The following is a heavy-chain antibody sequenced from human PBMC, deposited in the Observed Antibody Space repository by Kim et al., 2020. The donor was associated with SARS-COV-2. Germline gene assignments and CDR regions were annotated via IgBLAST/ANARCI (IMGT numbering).Heavy chain of an antibody. CDR3: ARDFGGDFWSGYLGY. D-gene: IGHD3-3*01. CDR1: GFTFTSYD. Sequence: GGSLRLSCAASGFTFTSYDMHWVRQAPGKGLEWVAVIWSDGSNKYYADSMKGRFTISRDNSKNTLYLQMNSLRAEDTAMYYCARDFGGDFWSGYLGYWGQGTLVTVSS. J-gene: IGHJ4*02. V-gene: IGHV3-33*01. CDR2: IWSDGSNK.